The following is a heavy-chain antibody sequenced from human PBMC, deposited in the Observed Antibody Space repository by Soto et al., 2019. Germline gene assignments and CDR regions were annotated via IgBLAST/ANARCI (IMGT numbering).Heavy chain of an antibody. D-gene: IGHD3-22*01. CDR2: ITWNSVNI. CDR3: AKDTGDSSGYYYYYYYGMDV. V-gene: IGHV3-9*01. CDR1: GFIFDNYA. J-gene: IGHJ6*02. Sequence: LRLSCAASGFIFDNYAMHWVRQAPGKGLEWVSGITWNSVNIGYADSVKGRFTISRDNAENSLYLQMNSLRPEDTALYFCAKDTGDSSGYYYYYYYGMDVWGQGTTVTVSS.